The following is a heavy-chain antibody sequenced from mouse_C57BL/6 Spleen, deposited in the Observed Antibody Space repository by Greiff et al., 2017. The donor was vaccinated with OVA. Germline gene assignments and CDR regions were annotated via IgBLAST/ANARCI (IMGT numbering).Heavy chain of an antibody. Sequence: VQLQQPGAELVKPGASVKLSCKASGYTFTSYWMQWVKQRPGQGLEWIGEIDPSDSYTNYNQKFKGKATLTVDTSSSTAYMQLSSLTSEDSAVYYCARPSNRYARDYWGQGTSVTVSS. D-gene: IGHD2-5*01. CDR3: ARPSNRYARDY. V-gene: IGHV1-50*01. J-gene: IGHJ4*01. CDR1: GYTFTSYW. CDR2: IDPSDSYT.